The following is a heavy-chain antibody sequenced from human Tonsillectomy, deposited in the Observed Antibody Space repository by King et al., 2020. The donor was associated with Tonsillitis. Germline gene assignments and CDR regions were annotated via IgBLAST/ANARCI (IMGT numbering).Heavy chain of an antibody. Sequence: VQLVESGGGLVKPGGSLRLSCAASGFTFGDYYMIWIRQAPGKGLEWVSHISSSGSSIYYADSVKGRFTISRDNARNSLYLQMNSLRAEDTAVYYCARRMYYYDSSLDYWDQGTLVTVSS. CDR2: ISSSGSSI. V-gene: IGHV3-11*01. CDR1: GFTFGDYY. CDR3: ARRMYYYDSSLDY. D-gene: IGHD3-22*01. J-gene: IGHJ4*02.